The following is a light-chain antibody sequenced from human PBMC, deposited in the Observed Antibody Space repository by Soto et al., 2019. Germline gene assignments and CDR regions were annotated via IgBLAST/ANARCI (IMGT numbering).Light chain of an antibody. CDR1: SSDVGAYDY. CDR3: CSLTRDNTSV. J-gene: IGLJ6*01. CDR2: DVT. Sequence: QSALTQPASVSGSPGQSITVSCTGTSSDVGAYDYVSWYQHHPGRAPKLLIYDVTNRPSGVSDRFSGSKSANTASLTISRLQAEDEADYYCCSLTRDNTSVFGSSTKVTVL. V-gene: IGLV2-14*03.